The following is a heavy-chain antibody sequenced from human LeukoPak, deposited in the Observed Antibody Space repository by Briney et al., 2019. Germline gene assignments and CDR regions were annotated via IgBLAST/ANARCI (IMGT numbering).Heavy chain of an antibody. Sequence: GSLRLSCAASGFTFSSYNMNWVRQAPGKGLEWVSFISSSGSYIYFADSVNGRFTISRDNAKNSLFLQMNSLRAEDTGLYYCARATTAKRGSEGYWGRGTLVTVSS. J-gene: IGHJ4*02. CDR2: ISSSGSYI. D-gene: IGHD4-11*01. CDR3: ARATTAKRGSEGY. CDR1: GFTFSSYN. V-gene: IGHV3-21*01.